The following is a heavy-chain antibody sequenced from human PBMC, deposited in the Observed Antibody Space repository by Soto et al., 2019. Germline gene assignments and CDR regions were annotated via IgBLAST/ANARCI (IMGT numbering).Heavy chain of an antibody. CDR1: GGSFSGYY. J-gene: IGHJ4*02. V-gene: IGHV4-34*01. CDR2: INHSGST. Sequence: SETLSLTCAVYGGSFSGYYWSWIRQPPGKGLEWIGEINHSGSTNYNPSLKSRVTISVDTSKNQFSLKLSTVTAADTAVYYCARGGPDIVVVVAAGGSDYWGQGTLVTVSS. D-gene: IGHD2-15*01. CDR3: ARGGPDIVVVVAAGGSDY.